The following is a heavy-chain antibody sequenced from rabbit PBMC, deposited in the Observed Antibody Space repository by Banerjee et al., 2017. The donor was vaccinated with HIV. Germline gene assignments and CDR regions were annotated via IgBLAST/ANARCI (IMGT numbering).Heavy chain of an antibody. Sequence: TLTCTASGFSFTNKYVMCWVRQAPGKGLELIACIYGGKSGTTWYASWAKGRFTISKTSSPTVTLQMTSLTAADTATYFCARTYGANGDDYYFNGWGPGTLVTVS. CDR3: ARTYGANGDDYYFNG. V-gene: IGHV1S40*01. J-gene: IGHJ4*01. D-gene: IGHD2-1*01. CDR1: GFSFTNKYV. CDR2: IYGGKSGTT.